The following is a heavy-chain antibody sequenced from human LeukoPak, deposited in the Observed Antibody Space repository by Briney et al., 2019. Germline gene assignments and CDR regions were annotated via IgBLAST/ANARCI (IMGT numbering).Heavy chain of an antibody. CDR3: ARQVLRFLEWSTSNWFDP. CDR2: IYPGDSDT. D-gene: IGHD3-3*01. CDR1: GYSFTSYC. Sequence: GESLKISCKGSGYSFTSYCIGWVRQMPGKGLEWMGIIYPGDSDTRYSPSFQGQVTISADKSISTAYLQWSSLKASDTAMYYCARQVLRFLEWSTSNWFDPWGQGTLVTVSS. J-gene: IGHJ5*02. V-gene: IGHV5-51*01.